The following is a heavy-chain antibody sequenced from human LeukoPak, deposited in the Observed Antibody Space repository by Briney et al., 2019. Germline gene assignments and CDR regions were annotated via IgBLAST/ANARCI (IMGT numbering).Heavy chain of an antibody. CDR1: GFTFSSYS. D-gene: IGHD6-19*01. CDR2: ISSSSSSYI. J-gene: IGHJ5*02. Sequence: GGSLRLSCAASGFTFSSYSMNWVRQAPGKGLEWVSSISSSSSSYIYYADSAKGRFTISRDNAKNSLYLQMNSLRAEDTAVYYCARERLYSSGWYAGFDPWGQGTLVTVSS. CDR3: ARERLYSSGWYAGFDP. V-gene: IGHV3-21*01.